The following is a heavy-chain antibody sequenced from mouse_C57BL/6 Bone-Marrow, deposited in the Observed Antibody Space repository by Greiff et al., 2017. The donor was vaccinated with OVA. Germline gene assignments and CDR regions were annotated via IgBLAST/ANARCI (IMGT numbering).Heavy chain of an antibody. CDR1: GYTFTEYT. V-gene: IGHV1-62-2*01. Sequence: VKLQESGAELVKPGASVKLSCKASGYTFTEYTIHRVKQRSGQGLEWIGWFYPGSGSIKYNEKFKDKATLTADKSSSTVYMELSRLTSEDSAVYVCARHEEDYSNYRYYAMDDWGQGTSVTVSS. CDR3: ARHEEDYSNYRYYAMDD. D-gene: IGHD2-5*01. CDR2: FYPGSGSI. J-gene: IGHJ4*01.